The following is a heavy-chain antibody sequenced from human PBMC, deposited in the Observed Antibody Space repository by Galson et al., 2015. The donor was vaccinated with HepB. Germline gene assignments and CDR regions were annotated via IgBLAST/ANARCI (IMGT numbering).Heavy chain of an antibody. CDR1: GFAFDTHA. J-gene: IGHJ5*01. CDR3: AKGYGLFDS. CDR2: TSGNGDSP. Sequence: SLRLSCAASGFAFDTHAMSWVRQAPGRGLEWISGTSGNGDSPFYADSVKGRFTVSRDNSNNMLYLQMNSLRAEDAGLYFCAKGYGLFDSWGQGILVTVSS. D-gene: IGHD5-18*01. V-gene: IGHV3-23*01.